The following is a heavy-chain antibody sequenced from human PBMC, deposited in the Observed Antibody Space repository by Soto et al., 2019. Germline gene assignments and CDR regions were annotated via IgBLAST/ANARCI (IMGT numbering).Heavy chain of an antibody. CDR1: GGSVSGYY. D-gene: IGHD1-26*01. V-gene: IGHV4-59*02. CDR2: IYFRGST. Sequence: PSETLSLTCTVSGGSVSGYYVSWIRQPPGKGLEWIGYIYFRGSTRNNPSLESRATISVDTSEKQVSLKLVSVTAADTAVYYCARLILVGATLYLDYWGQGTQVNVSS. J-gene: IGHJ4*02. CDR3: ARLILVGATLYLDY.